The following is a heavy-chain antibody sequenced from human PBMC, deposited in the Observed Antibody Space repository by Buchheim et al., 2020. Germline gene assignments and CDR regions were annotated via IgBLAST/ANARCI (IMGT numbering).Heavy chain of an antibody. J-gene: IGHJ4*02. CDR1: GFTFSSYA. CDR2: ISYDGSNK. V-gene: IGHV3-30-3*01. Sequence: QVQLVESGGGAVQPGRSLRLSCAASGFTFSSYAMHWVRQAPGKGLEWVAVISYDGSNKYYADSVKGRFTISRDNSKNTLYLQMNSLRAEDTAVYYCARAVAGPIGYWGQGTL. CDR3: ARAVAGPIGY. D-gene: IGHD6-19*01.